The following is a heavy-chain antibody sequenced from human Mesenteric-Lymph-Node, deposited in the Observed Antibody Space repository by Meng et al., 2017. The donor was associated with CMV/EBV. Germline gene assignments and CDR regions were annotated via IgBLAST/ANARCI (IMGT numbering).Heavy chain of an antibody. J-gene: IGHJ6*02. CDR1: GYSFTSYW. D-gene: IGHD2-2*01. CDR2: IYPGDSDT. V-gene: IGHV5-51*01. CDR3: ARHSYCSSTSCQIYYYYYGMDV. Sequence: GGSLRLSCKGSGYSFTSYWIGWVRQMPGKGLEWMGIIYPGDSDTRYSPSFQGQVTISADKSISTAYLQWSSLKASDTAMYYCARHSYCSSTSCQIYYYYYGMDVWGQGTTVTVSS.